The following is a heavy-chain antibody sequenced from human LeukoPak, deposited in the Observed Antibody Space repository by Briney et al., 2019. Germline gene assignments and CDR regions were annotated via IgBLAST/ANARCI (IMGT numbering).Heavy chain of an antibody. D-gene: IGHD3-22*01. CDR3: AENYYDSSGLDY. J-gene: IGHJ4*02. CDR2: IRYDGSNK. V-gene: IGHV3-30*02. CDR1: GFTFSSYG. Sequence: GGSLRLSCAASGFTFSSYGMHWVRQAPGKGLEWVAFIRYDGSNKYYADSVKGRFTISRDNPKNTLYLQMNSLRAEDTAVYYCAENYYDSSGLDYWGQGTLVTVSS.